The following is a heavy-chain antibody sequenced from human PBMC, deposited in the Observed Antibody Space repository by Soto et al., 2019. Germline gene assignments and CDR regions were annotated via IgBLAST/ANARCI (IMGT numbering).Heavy chain of an antibody. Sequence: GGSLRLSCAASGFTFSSYEMNWVRQAPGKGLEWVSYISSSGSTIYYADSVKGRFTISRDNAKNSLYLQMNSLRAEDTAVYYCAATSYRSSWPNPFDYSGQGTLVTVYS. J-gene: IGHJ4*02. CDR1: GFTFSSYE. V-gene: IGHV3-48*03. D-gene: IGHD6-13*01. CDR2: ISSSGSTI. CDR3: AATSYRSSWPNPFDY.